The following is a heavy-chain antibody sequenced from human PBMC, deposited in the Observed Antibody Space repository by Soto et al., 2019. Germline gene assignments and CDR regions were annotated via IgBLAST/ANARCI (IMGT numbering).Heavy chain of an antibody. J-gene: IGHJ3*02. CDR3: ARLTYYDILTGQPGAFDI. D-gene: IGHD3-9*01. CDR1: GYTFTSYG. CDR2: ISAYNGNT. Sequence: GASVKVSCKASGYTFTSYGISWVRQAPGQGLEWMGWISAYNGNTNYAQKLQGRVTMTTDTSTSTAYMELRSLRSDDTAMYYCARLTYYDILTGQPGAFDIWGQGTMVTVSS. V-gene: IGHV1-18*04.